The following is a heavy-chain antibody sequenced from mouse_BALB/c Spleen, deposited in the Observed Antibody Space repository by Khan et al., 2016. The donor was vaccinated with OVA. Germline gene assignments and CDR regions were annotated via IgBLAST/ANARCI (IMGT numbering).Heavy chain of an antibody. V-gene: IGHV3-2*02. CDR3: ARSGTISTVVVTDFDV. D-gene: IGHD1-1*01. Sequence: EVQLQESGPGLVKPSQSLSLTCTVTGYSITSDYAWNWIRQFPGNKLEWMGYIKYSGTPSYNPSLKSRISITRDTSKNQFFLPLNSVTTEYTATYYCARSGTISTVVVTDFDVWGQGTTLTVSS. CDR2: IKYSGTP. CDR1: GYSITSDYA. J-gene: IGHJ2*01.